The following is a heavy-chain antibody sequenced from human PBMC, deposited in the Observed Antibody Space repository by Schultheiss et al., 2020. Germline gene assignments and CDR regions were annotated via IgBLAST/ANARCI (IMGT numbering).Heavy chain of an antibody. V-gene: IGHV3-23*01. CDR3: AVTLVVVAATPLSDYGMDV. D-gene: IGHD2-15*01. Sequence: GGSLRLSCAASGFTFSSYAMSWVRQAPGKGLEWVSAISGSGGSTYYADSVKGRFTISRDNSKNTLYLQMNSLRAEDTAVYYCAVTLVVVAATPLSDYGMDVWGQGTTVNVSS. CDR2: ISGSGGST. J-gene: IGHJ6*02. CDR1: GFTFSSYA.